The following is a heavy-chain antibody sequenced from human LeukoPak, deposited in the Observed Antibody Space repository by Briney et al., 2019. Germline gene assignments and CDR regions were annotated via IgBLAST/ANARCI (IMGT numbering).Heavy chain of an antibody. CDR1: GGPISSGGYP. Sequence: SQTLSLTCTVSGGPISSGGYPWSWIRQPPGKGLEWIGYIYHSGSTYYNPSLKSRVTMSVDTSKNQFSLKLNSMTAADTAVYYCARRDGYNYFESWGQGTLVTVSS. CDR2: IYHSGST. J-gene: IGHJ4*02. CDR3: ARRDGYNYFES. D-gene: IGHD5-24*01. V-gene: IGHV4-30-2*01.